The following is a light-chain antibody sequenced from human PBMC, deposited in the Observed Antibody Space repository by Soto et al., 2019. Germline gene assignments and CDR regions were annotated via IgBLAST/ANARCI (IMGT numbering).Light chain of an antibody. V-gene: IGKV3-20*01. CDR1: QSISSSH. CDR3: QQYGSSPFT. J-gene: IGKJ3*01. Sequence: EIVLTQSPGTLSLSPGERVTLSCRASQSISSSHLAWYQQKPGQAPRLIIYGASSRATGIPDRFSGRGIPDXLSGSGSGTSFTITISRLEPEDFAVYYCQQYGSSPFTFGPGTKVDIK. CDR2: GAS.